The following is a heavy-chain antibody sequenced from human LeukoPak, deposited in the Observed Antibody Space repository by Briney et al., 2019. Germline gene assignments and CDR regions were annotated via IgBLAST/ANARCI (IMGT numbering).Heavy chain of an antibody. D-gene: IGHD3-22*01. J-gene: IGHJ4*02. CDR1: GFTFSSYA. V-gene: IGHV3-23*01. CDR3: AKDRDGIVVVITTILDY. CDR2: ISGSGGST. Sequence: SGGSLRLSCAASGFTFSSYAMSWVRQAPGKGLEWVSAISGSGGSTYYADSVKGRFTISRDNSKNTLYLQMNSLRAEDTAVYYCAKDRDGIVVVITTILDYWGQGTLVTVSS.